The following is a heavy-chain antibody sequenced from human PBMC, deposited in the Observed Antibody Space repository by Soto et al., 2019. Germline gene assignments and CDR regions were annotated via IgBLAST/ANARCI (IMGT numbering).Heavy chain of an antibody. CDR3: ARAPYYYDSSGYYYARGFDY. D-gene: IGHD3-22*01. CDR2: INHSGST. J-gene: IGHJ4*02. Sequence: PSETLSLTCAVYGGSFSGYYWSWIRQPPGKGLEWIGEINHSGSTNYNPSLKSRVTISVDTSKNQFSLKLSSVTAADTAVYYCARAPYYYDSSGYYYARGFDYWGQRTLVTVSS. V-gene: IGHV4-34*01. CDR1: GGSFSGYY.